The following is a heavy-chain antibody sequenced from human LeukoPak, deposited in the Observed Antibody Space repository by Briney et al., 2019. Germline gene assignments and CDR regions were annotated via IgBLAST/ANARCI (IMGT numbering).Heavy chain of an antibody. CDR1: GFSFSDYG. Sequence: QPGGSLRLSCVTSGFSFSDYGMHWVRQAPGKGLEWAAVISHDVSEKYYADPVKGRFTISRDNSKNTLYLQMDSLRAEDTAVYYCARGLMYYDSSDFGDYWGQGTLVTVSS. CDR3: ARGLMYYDSSDFGDY. J-gene: IGHJ4*02. CDR2: ISHDVSEK. V-gene: IGHV3-30*03. D-gene: IGHD3-22*01.